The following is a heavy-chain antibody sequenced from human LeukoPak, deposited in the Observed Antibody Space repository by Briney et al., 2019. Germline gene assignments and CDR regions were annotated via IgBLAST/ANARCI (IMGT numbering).Heavy chain of an antibody. CDR2: IHSSGST. Sequence: PSETLSLTCIVSGASTSSGDYYCSWLRQPAGTGLEWIGRIHSSGSTNYNPSLRSRLTMSVDTSTDQFSLKLRSVTAADTAVYYCARIKCGGDCRGYYYYYHMDVWGKGTTVTISS. V-gene: IGHV4-61*02. CDR1: GASTSSGDYY. D-gene: IGHD2-21*02. J-gene: IGHJ6*03. CDR3: ARIKCGGDCRGYYYYYHMDV.